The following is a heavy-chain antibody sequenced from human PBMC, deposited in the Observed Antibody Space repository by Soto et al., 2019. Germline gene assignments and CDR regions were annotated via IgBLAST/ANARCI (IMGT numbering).Heavy chain of an antibody. CDR2: IYDRGNT. D-gene: IGHD1-20*01. V-gene: IGHV4-59*08. CDR3: AGSRITATRSDY. Sequence: SETLSLTCSVSGGSISSYYWTWIRQPPGKGLEWIGYIYDRGNTNYNPSLQSRVTISVDTSKNQFSLHLSSVTDADTAVYYCAGSRITATRSDYWGQGTRVTVSS. CDR1: GGSISSYY. J-gene: IGHJ4*02.